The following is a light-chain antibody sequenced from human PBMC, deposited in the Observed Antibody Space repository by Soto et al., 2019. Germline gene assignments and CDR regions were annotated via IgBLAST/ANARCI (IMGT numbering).Light chain of an antibody. Sequence: DIPMTQSPSSLSASVGDRVTITCRASQGIRNDLGWYQQKPGKAPTRLIYAASSLQSGVSSRFSGSGSETEFTLTTSSLQPADFETYYGVQHNSYPLTCGGGTKVDIK. V-gene: IGKV1-17*01. CDR3: VQHNSYPLT. CDR1: QGIRND. J-gene: IGKJ4*01. CDR2: AAS.